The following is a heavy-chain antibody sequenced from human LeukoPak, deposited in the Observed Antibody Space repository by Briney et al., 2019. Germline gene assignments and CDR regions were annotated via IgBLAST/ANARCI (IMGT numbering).Heavy chain of an antibody. V-gene: IGHV4-34*01. CDR2: INHSGST. D-gene: IGHD5-18*01. CDR3: ARGRGYSYDYYYSGMDV. CDR1: GGSFSGYY. J-gene: IGHJ6*02. Sequence: SETLSLTCAVYGGSFSGYYWSWIRQPPGRGLEWIGEINHSGSTNYNSSLKSRVTISVDTSKNQYSLKLSSVTAADTDVYYCARGRGYSYDYYYSGMDVWGQGTTVTVSS.